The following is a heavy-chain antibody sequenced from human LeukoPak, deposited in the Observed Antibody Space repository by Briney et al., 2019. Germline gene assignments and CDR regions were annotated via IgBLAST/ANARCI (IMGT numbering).Heavy chain of an antibody. J-gene: IGHJ4*02. CDR3: ARTPRVNFALDY. D-gene: IGHD1-20*01. V-gene: IGHV1-18*01. CDR2: ISVYNGHT. Sequence: ASVKVSCKTSGYTFTSYGISWVRQAPGQGLEWMGWISVYNGHTNYVQELQGRVTITTDESTSTAYMELSSLRSEDTAVYYCARTPRVNFALDYWGQGTLVTVSS. CDR1: GYTFTSYG.